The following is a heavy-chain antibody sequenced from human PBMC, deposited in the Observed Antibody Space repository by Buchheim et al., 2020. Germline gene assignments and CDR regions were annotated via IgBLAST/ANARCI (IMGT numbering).Heavy chain of an antibody. J-gene: IGHJ5*02. CDR1: GFTFSSYW. CDR2: INSVGSST. V-gene: IGHV3-74*01. Sequence: EVQLVESGGGLVQPGGSLRLSCAASGFTFSSYWMHWVRQAPGKGLVWVSRINSVGSSTSYADSVKGRFTISRDNAKNTLYLQMNSLRAEDTAVYYCARVGTFGFHSIFDWFDPWGQGTL. D-gene: IGHD2/OR15-2a*01. CDR3: ARVGTFGFHSIFDWFDP.